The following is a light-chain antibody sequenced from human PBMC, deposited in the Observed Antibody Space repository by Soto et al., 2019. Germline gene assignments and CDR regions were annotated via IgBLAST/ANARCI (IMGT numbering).Light chain of an antibody. CDR3: ATWDESLSGPV. Sequence: QSVLTQPPSASGTPGQRVTVSCSGSSSNVGSNTVSWYQHLPGTAPQLLIYGNNQRHSGVSARFSGSKSGTSASLAISALQSEDEGDYYCATWDESLSGPVFGGGTKLTVL. J-gene: IGLJ2*01. CDR2: GNN. V-gene: IGLV1-44*01. CDR1: SSNVGSNT.